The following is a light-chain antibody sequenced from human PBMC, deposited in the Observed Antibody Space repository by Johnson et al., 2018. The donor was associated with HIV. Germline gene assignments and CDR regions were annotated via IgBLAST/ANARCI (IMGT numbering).Light chain of an antibody. V-gene: IGLV1-51*02. CDR1: SSNIGNNY. Sequence: QPVLTQPPSVSAAPGQKVTISCSGSSSNIGNNYVSWYQHLPGTAPKLLIYENNKRPSGIPDRFSGSKSGTSATLGITGLQTGDEADYYCGTWDTSLSARGVFGTGTKVTVL. J-gene: IGLJ1*01. CDR3: GTWDTSLSARGV. CDR2: ENN.